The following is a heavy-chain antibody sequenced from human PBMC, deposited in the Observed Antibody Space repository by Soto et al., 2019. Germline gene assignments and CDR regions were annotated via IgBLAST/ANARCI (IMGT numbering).Heavy chain of an antibody. CDR2: IKSKAYGGTT. Sequence: SCKASGFTFGDYAMSWFRQAPGKGLEWVGFIKSKAYGGTTEYAASVKGRFTISRDDSKSIAYLQMNSLKTEDTAVYYCTREGLTIQLWFRPYYYYMDVWGKGTTVTVSS. J-gene: IGHJ6*03. CDR1: GFTFGDYA. CDR3: TREGLTIQLWFRPYYYYMDV. D-gene: IGHD5-18*01. V-gene: IGHV3-49*03.